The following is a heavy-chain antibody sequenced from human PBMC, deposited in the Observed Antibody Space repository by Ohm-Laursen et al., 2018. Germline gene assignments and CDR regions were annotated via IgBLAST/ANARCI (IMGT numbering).Heavy chain of an antibody. CDR2: ISPGGGSI. CDR1: GFTFSNCG. D-gene: IGHD1-26*01. V-gene: IGHV3-23*01. J-gene: IGHJ4*02. CDR3: AKRSLTGGGRHFDS. Sequence: SLRLSCAASGFTFSNCGMIWVRQAPGKGLEWVSVISPGGGSIYYADSVEGRFTISRDNSKSTLFLQMNSLRAEDTAVYYCAKRSLTGGGRHFDSWGQGTLVTVSS.